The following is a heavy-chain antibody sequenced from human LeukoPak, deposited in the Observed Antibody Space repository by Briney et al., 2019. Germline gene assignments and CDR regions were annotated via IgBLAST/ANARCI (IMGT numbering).Heavy chain of an antibody. CDR1: GGSISSYY. CDR3: ARGRRSSGWSLYYYYYYGMDV. CDR2: IYYSGST. V-gene: IGHV4-59*01. D-gene: IGHD6-19*01. Sequence: SETLSLTCTVSGGSISSYYWSWIRQPPGKGLEWIGYIYYSGSTNYNPSLKSRVTISVDTSKNQFSLKLSSVTAADTAVYYCARGRRSSGWSLYYYYYYGMDVWGQGTTVTVSS. J-gene: IGHJ6*02.